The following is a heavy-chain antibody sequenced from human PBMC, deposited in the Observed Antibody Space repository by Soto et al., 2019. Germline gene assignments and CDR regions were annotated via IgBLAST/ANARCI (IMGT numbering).Heavy chain of an antibody. CDR3: ARVKGSSSSAEYFQH. D-gene: IGHD6-6*01. J-gene: IGHJ1*01. V-gene: IGHV3-30-3*01. CDR2: ISYDGSNK. Sequence: EASLRLSCAASGFTFSSYAMHWVRQAPGKGLEWVAVISYDGSNKYYADSVKGRFTISRDNSKNTLYLQMNSLRAEDTAVYYCARVKGSSSSAEYFQHWGQGTLVTVSS. CDR1: GFTFSSYA.